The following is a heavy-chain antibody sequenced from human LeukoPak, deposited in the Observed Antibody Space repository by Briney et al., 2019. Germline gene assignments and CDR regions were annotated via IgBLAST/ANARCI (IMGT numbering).Heavy chain of an antibody. D-gene: IGHD6-19*01. CDR1: GGSISSSSYY. Sequence: PSETLSLTCTVSGGSISSSSYYWGWIRQPPGKGLEWIGSIYYSGSTYYNPSLKSRVTISVDTSKNQFSLKLSSVTAADTAVYYCARVAVAGTSNRKLDYWGQGTLVTVSS. CDR3: ARVAVAGTSNRKLDY. J-gene: IGHJ4*02. CDR2: IYYSGST. V-gene: IGHV4-39*07.